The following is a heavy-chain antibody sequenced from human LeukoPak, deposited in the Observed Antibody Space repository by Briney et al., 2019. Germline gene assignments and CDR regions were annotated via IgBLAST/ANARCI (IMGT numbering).Heavy chain of an antibody. Sequence: ASVKVSCKASGYTFTGYYMHWVRQAPGQGLEWLGRINPNSGRTNDAQNFQGRVTMTRDTSMNTAYMELSRLRGAATAVYYCARDRSGYSYGEPLAHWGQGTLVIVSS. V-gene: IGHV1-2*06. CDR2: INPNSGRT. CDR1: GYTFTGYY. CDR3: ARDRSGYSYGEPLAH. J-gene: IGHJ4*02. D-gene: IGHD5-18*01.